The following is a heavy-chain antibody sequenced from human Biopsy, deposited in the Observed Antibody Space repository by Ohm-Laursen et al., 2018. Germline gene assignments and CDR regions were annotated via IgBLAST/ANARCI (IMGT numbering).Heavy chain of an antibody. V-gene: IGHV1-2*02. Sequence: ALVKVSCKTSGYTFTGYRVRWVRQAPGQGLEWMGWINAKTGDTNYAQKFQGRVTMTRDTSISTAYVDLSSLRSDDTAVYYCTRGGYYYDSLAYYYWFDPWGQGTLVTVSS. J-gene: IGHJ5*02. D-gene: IGHD3-22*01. CDR3: TRGGYYYDSLAYYYWFDP. CDR1: GYTFTGYR. CDR2: INAKTGDT.